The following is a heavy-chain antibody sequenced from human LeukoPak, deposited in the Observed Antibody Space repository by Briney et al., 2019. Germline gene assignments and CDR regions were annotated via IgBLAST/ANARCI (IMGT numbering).Heavy chain of an antibody. Sequence: GGSLSLSCAASGFTFSSYSMNWVRQAPGKGLEWVSYISSSSSTIYYADSVKGRFTISRDNAKKSLYLQMNNLRVEDTGVYYCASWGEGALDNWGQGTLVTVSS. D-gene: IGHD1-26*01. CDR1: GFTFSSYS. CDR3: ASWGEGALDN. CDR2: ISSSSSTI. J-gene: IGHJ4*02. V-gene: IGHV3-48*01.